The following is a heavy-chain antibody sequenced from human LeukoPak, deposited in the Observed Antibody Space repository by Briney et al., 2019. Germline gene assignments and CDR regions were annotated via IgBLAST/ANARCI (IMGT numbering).Heavy chain of an antibody. CDR3: AREAGGNVDWSDAFDI. CDR1: GYTFTGYY. V-gene: IGHV1-8*02. D-gene: IGHD3-9*01. CDR2: MNPNSGNT. J-gene: IGHJ3*02. Sequence: ASVKVSCKASGYTFTGYYMHWVRQATGQGLEWMGWMNPNSGNTGYAQKFQGRVTMTRNTSISTAYMELSSLRSEDTAVYYCAREAGGNVDWSDAFDIWGQGTMVAVSS.